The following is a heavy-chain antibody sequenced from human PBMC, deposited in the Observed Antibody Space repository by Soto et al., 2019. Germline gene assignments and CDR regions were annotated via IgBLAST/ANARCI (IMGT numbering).Heavy chain of an antibody. CDR3: ARGSDSGSYYFYFQH. D-gene: IGHD1-26*01. J-gene: IGHJ1*01. V-gene: IGHV1-69*13. Sequence: SVKVSCKASGGTFSSYAISWVRQAPGQGLEWMGGIIPIFGTANYAQKFQGRVTITADESTSTAYMELSSLRSEDTAVYYCARGSDSGSYYFYFQHWGQGTLVTVSS. CDR1: GGTFSSYA. CDR2: IIPIFGTA.